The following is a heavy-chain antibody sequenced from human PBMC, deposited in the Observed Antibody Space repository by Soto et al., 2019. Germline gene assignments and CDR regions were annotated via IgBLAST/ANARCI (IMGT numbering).Heavy chain of an antibody. CDR1: GFTFSSYG. J-gene: IGHJ4*02. CDR2: ISYDGSNK. V-gene: IGHV3-30*03. CDR3: ATNPRGVDTAVVTDY. D-gene: IGHD5-18*01. Sequence: QVQLVESGGGVVQPGRSLRLSCAASGFTFSSYGMHWVRQAPGKGLEWVAVISYDGSNKYYADSVKGRFTISRDKSKNTLDLQMNSLRAEDTAVYYCATNPRGVDTAVVTDYWGQGTLVTVSS.